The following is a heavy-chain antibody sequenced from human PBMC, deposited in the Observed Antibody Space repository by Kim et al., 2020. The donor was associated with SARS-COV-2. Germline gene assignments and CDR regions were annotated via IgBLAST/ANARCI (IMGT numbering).Heavy chain of an antibody. CDR2: ISYDGSIK. Sequence: GGSLRLSCAASGFTFSSYGMHWVRQAPGKGLEWVAVISYDGSIKYYADSVKGRFTISRDNSKNTLYLQMNSLRAEDTAMFYCARDSEVTSIWDYFAYWGQGTLVTVSS. J-gene: IGHJ4*02. D-gene: IGHD3-16*01. CDR1: GFTFSSYG. CDR3: ARDSEVTSIWDYFAY. V-gene: IGHV3-33*05.